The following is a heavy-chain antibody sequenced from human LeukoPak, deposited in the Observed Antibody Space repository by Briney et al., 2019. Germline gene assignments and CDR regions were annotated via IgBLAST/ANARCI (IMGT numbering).Heavy chain of an antibody. Sequence: GASVKVSCKASGYTFTSYYMHWVRQAPGQGLEWMGIINPSGGSTSYAQKFQGRVTMTRNTSISTAYMELSSLRSEDTAVYYCAREGPARDSSGYSYWGQGTLVTVSS. CDR2: INPSGGST. J-gene: IGHJ4*02. V-gene: IGHV1-46*01. D-gene: IGHD3-22*01. CDR3: AREGPARDSSGYSY. CDR1: GYTFTSYY.